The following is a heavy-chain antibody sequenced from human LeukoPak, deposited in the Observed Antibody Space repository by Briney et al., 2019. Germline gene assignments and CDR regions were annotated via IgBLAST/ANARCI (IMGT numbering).Heavy chain of an antibody. CDR2: IYSGGST. CDR1: GFTVSSNY. D-gene: IGHD3-3*01. CDR3: ARGQRLTSTYYDFWSGYYTGGGDYYYYMDV. Sequence: GGSLRLSCAASGFTVSSNYMSWVRQAPGKGLEGVLVIYSGGSTYYADSVKGRFTISRDNSKNTLYLQMNSLRAEDTAVYYCARGQRLTSTYYDFWSGYYTGGGDYYYYMDVWGKGTTVTVSS. J-gene: IGHJ6*03. V-gene: IGHV3-66*02.